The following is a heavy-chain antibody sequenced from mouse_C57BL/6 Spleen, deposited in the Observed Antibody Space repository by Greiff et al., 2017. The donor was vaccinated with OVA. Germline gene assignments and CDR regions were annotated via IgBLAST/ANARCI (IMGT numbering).Heavy chain of an antibody. J-gene: IGHJ4*01. CDR2: INPYNGGT. CDR3: ARGSGYAMDY. Sequence: VQLKQSGPVLVKPGASVKMSCKASGYTFTDYYMNWVKQSHGKSLEWIGVINPYNGGTSYNQKFKGKATLTVDKSSSTAYMELSSLTSEDSAVYYCARGSGYAMDYWGQGTSVTVSS. D-gene: IGHD3-2*02. V-gene: IGHV1-19*01. CDR1: GYTFTDYY.